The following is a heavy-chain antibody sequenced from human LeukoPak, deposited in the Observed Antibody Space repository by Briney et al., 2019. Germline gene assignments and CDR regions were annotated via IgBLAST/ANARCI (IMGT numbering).Heavy chain of an antibody. CDR3: AKGGISGNWARIDY. Sequence: PGGSLRLSCVASGLTFSSHGMHGVREAPGRGLEWGSSITGRGGGTHHANSVKGRFTISRDTSKNTLYLQVNSLRGEDTAVYYCAKGGISGNWARIDYWGQGTPVTVSS. J-gene: IGHJ4*02. CDR2: ITGRGGGT. CDR1: GLTFSSHG. V-gene: IGHV3-23*01. D-gene: IGHD1-1*01.